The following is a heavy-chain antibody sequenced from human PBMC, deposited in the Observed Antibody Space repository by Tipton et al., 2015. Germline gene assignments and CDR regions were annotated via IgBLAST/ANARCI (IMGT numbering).Heavy chain of an antibody. CDR2: IYYSGST. Sequence: TLSLTCTVSGGSVTIGAFYWSWIRQPPGKGLEWIGYIYYSGSTYYTPSLKSRVTISVDTSKNQFSLKLSSVTAADTAVYYCARRVVWFGEIAGLVWWFDPWGQGTLVTVSS. CDR3: ARRVVWFGEIAGLVWWFDP. J-gene: IGHJ5*02. CDR1: GGSVTIGAFY. V-gene: IGHV4-30-4*01. D-gene: IGHD3-10*01.